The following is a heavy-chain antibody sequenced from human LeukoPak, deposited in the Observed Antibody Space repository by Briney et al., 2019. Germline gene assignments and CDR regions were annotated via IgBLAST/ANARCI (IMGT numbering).Heavy chain of an antibody. J-gene: IGHJ4*02. D-gene: IGHD1-26*01. CDR3: TRCAPGARGNDY. V-gene: IGHV3-72*01. CDR2: IRNKASAYTT. CDR1: GFTFSSYW. Sequence: GGSLRLSCAASGFTFSSYWMSWVRQAPGKGLEWVGRIRNKASAYTTDYAASVKGRFTISGDDSQNLLYLQMNSLKTEDTAVYYCTRCAPGARGNDYWGQGTLVTVSS.